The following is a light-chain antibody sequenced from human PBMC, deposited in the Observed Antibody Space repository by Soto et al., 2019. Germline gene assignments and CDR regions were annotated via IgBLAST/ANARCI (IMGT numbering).Light chain of an antibody. V-gene: IGKV3-20*01. CDR1: QSVSSSY. J-gene: IGKJ2*01. Sequence: EIVLTQSPGTLSFSPGERATLSCRASQSVSSSYLDWYQQKPGQAPRLLIYGASSRATGIPDRFSGSGSGTDFALTISRLEPEDFAVYYCQQYGSSPPYTFGQGTKLEIK. CDR3: QQYGSSPPYT. CDR2: GAS.